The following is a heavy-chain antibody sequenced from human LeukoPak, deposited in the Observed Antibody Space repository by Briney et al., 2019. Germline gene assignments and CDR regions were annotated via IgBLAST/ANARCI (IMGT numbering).Heavy chain of an antibody. CDR2: INNGGNT. J-gene: IGHJ4*02. D-gene: IGHD5-24*01. CDR3: ARGDGYLIRD. V-gene: IGHV3-66*01. Sequence: LEWVSVINNGGNTHSADSVKGRFTISRDNSKNTLYLQMNSLRVEDTAVYYCARGDGYLIRDWGQGTLVTVSS.